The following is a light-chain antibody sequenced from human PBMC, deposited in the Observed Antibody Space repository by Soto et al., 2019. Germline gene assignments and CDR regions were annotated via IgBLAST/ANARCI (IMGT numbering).Light chain of an antibody. Sequence: EIELTQSPGTLSLSPGERATLSCRASQRLASNYLAWYQQRPGQAPRLLLYGVSSRATGIPDRFSGSGSGTDFTLTISRLEPEDFALYYCQHYDASPITFGQGTRLEIK. J-gene: IGKJ5*01. CDR3: QHYDASPIT. V-gene: IGKV3-20*01. CDR2: GVS. CDR1: QRLASNY.